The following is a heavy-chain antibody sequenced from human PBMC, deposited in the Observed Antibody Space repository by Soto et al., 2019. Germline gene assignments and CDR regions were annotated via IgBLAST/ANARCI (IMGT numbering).Heavy chain of an antibody. J-gene: IGHJ3*02. Sequence: GGSLRLSCAASGFTVSSNYMSWVRQAPGKGLEWVSVIYSGGSTYYADSVKGRFTISRDNSKNTLYLQMNSLRAEDTAVYYCARGGIYSGYDPGAFDIWAQGTMVTVSS. CDR3: ARGGIYSGYDPGAFDI. V-gene: IGHV3-53*01. CDR1: GFTVSSNY. D-gene: IGHD5-12*01. CDR2: IYSGGST.